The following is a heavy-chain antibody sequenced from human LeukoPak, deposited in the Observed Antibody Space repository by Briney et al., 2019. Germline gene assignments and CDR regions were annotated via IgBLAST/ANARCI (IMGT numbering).Heavy chain of an antibody. Sequence: LSLTCTVSGGSISSYYWSWIRQPPGKGLEWIGYIYYSGSTNYNPSLKSRVTISVDTSKNQFSLKLSSVTAADTAVYYCARDAAVGDSSGYYVSYYYYMDVWGKGTTVTVSS. CDR3: ARDAAVGDSSGYYVSYYYYMDV. CDR1: GGSISSYY. J-gene: IGHJ6*03. CDR2: IYYSGST. V-gene: IGHV4-59*12. D-gene: IGHD3-22*01.